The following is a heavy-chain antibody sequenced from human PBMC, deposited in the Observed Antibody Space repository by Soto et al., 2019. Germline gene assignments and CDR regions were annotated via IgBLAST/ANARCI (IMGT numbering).Heavy chain of an antibody. V-gene: IGHV1-18*01. CDR2: ISAYRGAT. D-gene: IGHD2-8*01. J-gene: IGHJ5*02. Sequence: QIQLVQSGAEVKKPGASVRVSCQASGYIFSDHGFSWVRQGPGKGLEWLGWISAYRGATEYAQKFQSRSTLTTDTSTSAAYMELSSLRSDDTAVYSCAKDRPRLTQQFNGVSWGQGTLVTVSS. CDR3: AKDRPRLTQQFNGVS. CDR1: GYIFSDHG.